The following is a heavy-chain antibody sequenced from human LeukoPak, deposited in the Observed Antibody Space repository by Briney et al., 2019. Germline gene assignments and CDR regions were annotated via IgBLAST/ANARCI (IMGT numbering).Heavy chain of an antibody. CDR3: ARTRSDYGDYEDAFDI. D-gene: IGHD4-17*01. Sequence: PGGSLRLSCAASGFTFHDYGMHWVRQAPGKGLEWVSSINWDSGKTYYGDSVKGRFTISRDNAKNSLYLQMNSLRAEDTAVYYCARTRSDYGDYEDAFDIWGQGTMVTVSS. CDR1: GFTFHDYG. J-gene: IGHJ3*02. V-gene: IGHV3-20*04. CDR2: INWDSGKT.